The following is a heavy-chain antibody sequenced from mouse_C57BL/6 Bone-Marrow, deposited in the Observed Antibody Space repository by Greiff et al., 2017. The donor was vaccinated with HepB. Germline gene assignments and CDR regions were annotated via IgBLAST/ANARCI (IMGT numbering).Heavy chain of an antibody. CDR1: GFTFSDYG. Sequence: EVQLVESGGGLVQPGGSLKLSCAASGFTFSDYGMAWVRQAPRKGPEWVAFISNLAYSIYYADTVTGRFTISRENAKNTLYLEMSSLRSEDTAMYYCARQGGNYNYYYAMDYWGQGTSVTVSS. J-gene: IGHJ4*01. V-gene: IGHV5-15*01. D-gene: IGHD2-1*01. CDR3: ARQGGNYNYYYAMDY. CDR2: ISNLAYSI.